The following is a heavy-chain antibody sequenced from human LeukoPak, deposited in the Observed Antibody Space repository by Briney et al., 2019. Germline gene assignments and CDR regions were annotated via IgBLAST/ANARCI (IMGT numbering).Heavy chain of an antibody. J-gene: IGHJ4*02. V-gene: IGHV3-33*05. Sequence: GGSLRLSCAASGFTFSNYGMHWVRQAPGKGLEWVAVISYDGSNKYYADSVKGRFTISRDNSKNTLYLQMNSLRAEDTAVYYCAKGPFWTVRYFDYWGQGTLVTVSS. CDR3: AKGPFWTVRYFDY. CDR1: GFTFSNYG. CDR2: ISYDGSNK. D-gene: IGHD3/OR15-3a*01.